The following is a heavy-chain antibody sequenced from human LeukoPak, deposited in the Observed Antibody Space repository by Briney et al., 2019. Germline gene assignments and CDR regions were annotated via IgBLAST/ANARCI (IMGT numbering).Heavy chain of an antibody. Sequence: ASVTVSCKASGYTFTGYYMHWVRQAPGQGLEWMGWINPNSGGTNYAQKFQGRVTTTRDTSISTAYMELSRLRSDDTAVYYCARAGVGATNYYYYYMDVWGKGTTVTVSS. CDR2: INPNSGGT. CDR1: GYTFTGYY. D-gene: IGHD1-26*01. CDR3: ARAGVGATNYYYYYMDV. J-gene: IGHJ6*03. V-gene: IGHV1-2*02.